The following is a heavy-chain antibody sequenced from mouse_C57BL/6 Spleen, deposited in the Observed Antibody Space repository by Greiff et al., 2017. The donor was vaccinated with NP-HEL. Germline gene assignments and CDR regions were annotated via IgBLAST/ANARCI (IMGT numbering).Heavy chain of an antibody. CDR2: IRSKSNNYAT. CDR1: GFSFNTYA. Sequence: GGGLVQPKGSLKLSCAASGFSFNTYAMNWVRQAPGKGLEWVARIRSKSNNYATYYADSVKDRFTISRDDSESMLYLQMNNWNTEDTARYSCVKHKGYDVFAYLVHGTLVTVSA. D-gene: IGHD2-2*01. CDR3: VKHKGYDVFAY. V-gene: IGHV10-1*01. J-gene: IGHJ3*01.